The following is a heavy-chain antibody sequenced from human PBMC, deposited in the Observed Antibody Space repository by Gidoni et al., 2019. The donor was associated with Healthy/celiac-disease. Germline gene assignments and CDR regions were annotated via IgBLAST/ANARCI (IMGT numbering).Heavy chain of an antibody. CDR3: ARATYYDILTGYPSYCYYGMDV. Sequence: QVQLQQWGAGLLKPSETLSLTCAVYGGSFSGYYWSWIRQPPGKGLEWIWEINHSGSTNYNPSLKSRVTISVDTSKNQFSLKLSSVTAADTAVYYCARATYYDILTGYPSYCYYGMDVWGKGTTVTVSS. J-gene: IGHJ6*04. V-gene: IGHV4-34*01. CDR1: GGSFSGYY. D-gene: IGHD3-9*01. CDR2: INHSGST.